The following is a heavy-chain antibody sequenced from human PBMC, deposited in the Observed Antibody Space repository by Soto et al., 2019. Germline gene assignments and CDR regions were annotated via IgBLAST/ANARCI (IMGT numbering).Heavy chain of an antibody. CDR3: ARDRRYSGYDYTPYNWFDP. CDR2: IIPILGIA. D-gene: IGHD5-12*01. J-gene: IGHJ5*02. Sequence: SVKVSCKASGGTFSSYTISWVRQAPGQGLEWMGRIIPILGIANYAQKFQGRVTITADKSTSTAYMELSSLRSEDTAVYYCARDRRYSGYDYTPYNWFDPWGQGTLVTVSS. V-gene: IGHV1-69*04. CDR1: GGTFSSYT.